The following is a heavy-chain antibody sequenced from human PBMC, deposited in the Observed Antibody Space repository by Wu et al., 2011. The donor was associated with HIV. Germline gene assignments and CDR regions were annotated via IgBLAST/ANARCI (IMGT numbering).Heavy chain of an antibody. CDR1: GGTFSDSA. J-gene: IGHJ4*02. Sequence: QVQLVQSGAEVKKPGSSVKVSCKASGGTFSDSAISWVRQAPGQGLEWMGGIIPMFSRTKYAQKFEGRVTITADKSTSTAYMELSSLRSEDTAIYYCARDLGGDEDHWGQGTLVTVSS. D-gene: IGHD2-21*01. V-gene: IGHV1-69*14. CDR2: IIPMFSRT. CDR3: ARDLGGDEDH.